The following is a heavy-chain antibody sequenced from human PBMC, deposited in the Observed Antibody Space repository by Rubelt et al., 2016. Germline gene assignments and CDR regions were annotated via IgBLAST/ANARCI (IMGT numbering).Heavy chain of an antibody. V-gene: IGHV4-30-4*07. CDR3: ARDPEGPDTTLDC. Sequence: QVQLQESGPGLVKPSQTLSLTCAVSGGSISSPGYSWTWIRQTPGKGLEWIGSVFYTGSTYYNPSLKSRVTISVDTSKNQFSLQRNSVTPEDTAVYYCARDPEGPDTTLDCWSQGTLVTVSS. CDR2: VFYTGST. CDR1: GGSISSPGYS. J-gene: IGHJ4*02. D-gene: IGHD1-1*01.